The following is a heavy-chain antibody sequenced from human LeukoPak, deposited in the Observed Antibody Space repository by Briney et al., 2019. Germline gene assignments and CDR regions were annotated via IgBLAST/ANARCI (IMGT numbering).Heavy chain of an antibody. CDR1: GGSFDDYA. V-gene: IGHV3-9*01. D-gene: IGHD3-22*01. Sequence: GRSLRLSCAVSGGSFDDYAMFWVRQAPGKGLEGVSGISWNGDVTDYADSVRGGFTIFRDNAKKSVCMQMNRQRSGDTGFYYCAKGAQQWYYDSSGPNHWGSALDIWGHGTAVTVSS. CDR3: AKGAQQWYYDSSGPNHWGSALDI. J-gene: IGHJ3*02. CDR2: ISWNGDVT.